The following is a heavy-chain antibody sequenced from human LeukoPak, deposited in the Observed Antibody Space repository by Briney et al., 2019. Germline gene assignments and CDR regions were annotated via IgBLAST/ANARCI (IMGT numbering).Heavy chain of an antibody. Sequence: GGSLRLSCAASGFTFSSYGMSWVRQAPGKGPEWVSTLSGGDGSTYYAASVKGRFSISRDNSKNTLSLQMDSLRAEDTAVYFCATSLQGISGWCVTSFDFWGQGTLVTVSS. CDR3: ATSLQGISGWCVTSFDF. CDR1: GFTFSSYG. D-gene: IGHD6-19*01. J-gene: IGHJ4*02. CDR2: LSGGDGST. V-gene: IGHV3-23*01.